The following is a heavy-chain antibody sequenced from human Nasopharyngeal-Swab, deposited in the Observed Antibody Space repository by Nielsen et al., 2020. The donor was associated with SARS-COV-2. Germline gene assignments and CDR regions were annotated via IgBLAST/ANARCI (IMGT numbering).Heavy chain of an antibody. Sequence: GRSLSLSCAAAGFTHSSYDMHWVRQATGKGLEWVSAIGTAGDTYYPGSVKGRFTISRENAKNSLYLQMNSLRAGDTAVYYCAREGELGGSWYFDLWGRGTLVTVSS. CDR3: AREGELGGSWYFDL. V-gene: IGHV3-13*01. CDR1: GFTHSSYD. CDR2: IGTAGDT. J-gene: IGHJ2*01. D-gene: IGHD1-26*01.